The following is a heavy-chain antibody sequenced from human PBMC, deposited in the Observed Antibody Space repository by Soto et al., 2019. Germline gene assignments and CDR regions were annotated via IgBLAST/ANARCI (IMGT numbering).Heavy chain of an antibody. CDR2: INHSGST. D-gene: IGHD2-2*01. J-gene: IGHJ5*02. Sequence: PSETLSLTCAVYGGSFSGYYWSWIRQPPWKGLEWIGEINHSGSTNYNPSLKSRVTISVDTSKNQFSLKLSSVTAADTAVYYCARGVVVVPAARDYNWFDPWGQGTLVTVS. CDR1: GGSFSGYY. CDR3: ARGVVVVPAARDYNWFDP. V-gene: IGHV4-34*01.